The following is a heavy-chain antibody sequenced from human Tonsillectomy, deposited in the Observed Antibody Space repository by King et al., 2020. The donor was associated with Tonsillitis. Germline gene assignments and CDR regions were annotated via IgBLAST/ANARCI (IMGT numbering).Heavy chain of an antibody. Sequence: VQLVESGAQVKKTGESLKISCKGSGYSFTNYWIGWVRQMPGKGLEWMGFIYPGDSDTRYSPSFQGQVTISADKSSSTAYLQWSSLKASDTAIYYCARFVFGNVPRAGYLDLWGRGTLVTVSS. CDR2: IYPGDSDT. CDR3: ARFVFGNVPRAGYLDL. J-gene: IGHJ2*01. D-gene: IGHD3-10*02. V-gene: IGHV5-51*01. CDR1: GYSFTNYW.